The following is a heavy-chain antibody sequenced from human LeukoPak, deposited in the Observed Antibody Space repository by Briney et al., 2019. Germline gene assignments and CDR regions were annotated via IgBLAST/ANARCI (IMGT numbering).Heavy chain of an antibody. J-gene: IGHJ5*02. CDR3: ARGFKGRTSRGWGPKHNWFDP. CDR2: INHSGST. CDR1: GGSFSGYY. V-gene: IGHV4-34*01. Sequence: PSETLSLTCAVYGGSFSGYYWSWIRQPPGKGLEWIGEINHSGSTNYNPSLKSRVTISVDTSKNQFSLKLSSVTAADTAVYYCARGFKGRTSRGWGPKHNWFDPWGQGTLVTVSS. D-gene: IGHD6-19*01.